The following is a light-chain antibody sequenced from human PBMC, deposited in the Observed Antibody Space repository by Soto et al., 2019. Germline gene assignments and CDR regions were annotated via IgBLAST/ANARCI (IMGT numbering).Light chain of an antibody. CDR1: ENIRSY. J-gene: IGKJ1*01. CDR3: QQNFGTPRT. Sequence: DIQMTQSPSSLSASAGDRVTITCRASENIRSYLNWYQQKPGKAPEVLIYAASKLHSGVPLRFSGSGSGTDFTLNITRLQPEDFATYYCQQNFGTPRTFGQGTKLEI. V-gene: IGKV1-39*01. CDR2: AAS.